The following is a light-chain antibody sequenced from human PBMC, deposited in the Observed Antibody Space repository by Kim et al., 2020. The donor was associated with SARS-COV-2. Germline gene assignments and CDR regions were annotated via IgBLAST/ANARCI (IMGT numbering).Light chain of an antibody. V-gene: IGKV3-15*01. Sequence: SVSPGERAPLSYRASQSVFSNLAWYQQKPGQAPRLLIYGASTRATGIPARFSGSGSGTDFTLTISSLQSEDFAVDYCQQYNIGPSLGPGTKVDIK. CDR3: QQYNIGPS. J-gene: IGKJ3*01. CDR2: GAS. CDR1: QSVFSN.